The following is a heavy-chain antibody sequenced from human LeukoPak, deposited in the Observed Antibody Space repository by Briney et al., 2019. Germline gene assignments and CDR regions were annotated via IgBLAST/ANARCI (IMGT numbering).Heavy chain of an antibody. Sequence: GGSLRLSCAASGFTFDDYAIHWVRQAPGKGLEWVSGISWNSGKIVYVDSVKGRFTISRDNAKNSVYLQMDSLRAEDTALYYCAKETHSTLVPGYAFDIWGQGTMVTVSS. CDR1: GFTFDDYA. CDR3: AKETHSTLVPGYAFDI. V-gene: IGHV3-9*01. D-gene: IGHD2-8*02. CDR2: ISWNSGKI. J-gene: IGHJ3*02.